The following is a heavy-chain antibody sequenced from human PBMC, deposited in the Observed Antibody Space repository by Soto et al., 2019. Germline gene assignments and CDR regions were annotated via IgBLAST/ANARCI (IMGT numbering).Heavy chain of an antibody. J-gene: IGHJ4*02. CDR1: GFTFSSYS. Sequence: GGSLRLSCAASGFTFSSYSMNWVRQAPGKGLEWVSSISSSSSYIYYADSVKGRFTISRDNAKNSLYLQMNSLRGEDTAVYYCARDHLFRPGEIDYWGQGTLVTVSS. CDR3: ARDHLFRPGEIDY. V-gene: IGHV3-21*01. CDR2: ISSSSSYI. D-gene: IGHD3-16*01.